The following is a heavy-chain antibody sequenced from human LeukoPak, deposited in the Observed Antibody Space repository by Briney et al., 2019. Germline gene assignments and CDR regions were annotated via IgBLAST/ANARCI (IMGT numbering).Heavy chain of an antibody. CDR2: TYYRSKWST. J-gene: IGHJ4*02. V-gene: IGHV6-1*01. CDR3: ARLENWAFDF. Sequence: SQTVSLTCGISGDSVSSNSAAWNWIRQSPSRGLEWLGRTYYRSKWSTDYAVSVKSRINVNPDTSKNQFSLQLNSVTPEDTAVYYCARLENWAFDFWGQGTLITVSS. CDR1: GDSVSSNSAA. D-gene: IGHD7-27*01.